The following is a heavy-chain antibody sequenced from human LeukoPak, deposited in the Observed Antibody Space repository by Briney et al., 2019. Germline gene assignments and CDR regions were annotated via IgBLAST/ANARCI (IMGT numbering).Heavy chain of an antibody. V-gene: IGHV3-23*01. D-gene: IGHD4-17*01. CDR2: ISGSGGST. Sequence: PGGSLRLSCVASGFTFNNYAMSWVRQAPGKGLEWVSAISGSGGSTYYADSVKGRFTISRDNSKNTLYLQMNSLRAEDTAVYYCASTAHTVTHDWFDPWGQGTLVTVSS. CDR1: GFTFNNYA. CDR3: ASTAHTVTHDWFDP. J-gene: IGHJ5*02.